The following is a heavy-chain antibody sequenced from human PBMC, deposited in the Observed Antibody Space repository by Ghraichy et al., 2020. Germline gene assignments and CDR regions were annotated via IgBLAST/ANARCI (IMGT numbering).Heavy chain of an antibody. CDR3: ARKKWLRSYSNYGHPYYYYYMDV. D-gene: IGHD4-11*01. CDR2: IIPIFGTA. Sequence: SVKVSCNASGGTFSSYAISWVRQAPGQGLEWMGGIIPIFGTANYAQKFQGRVTITADESTSTAYMELSSLRSEDTAVYYCARKKWLRSYSNYGHPYYYYYMDVWGKGTTVTVSS. V-gene: IGHV1-69*13. CDR1: GGTFSSYA. J-gene: IGHJ6*03.